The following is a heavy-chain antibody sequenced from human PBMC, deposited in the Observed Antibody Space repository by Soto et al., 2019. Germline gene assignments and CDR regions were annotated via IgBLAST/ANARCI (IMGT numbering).Heavy chain of an antibody. Sequence: PSETLSLTCTVSGGSISSYYWSWIRQPPGKGLEWIGYIYYSGSTNYNPSLKSRVTISVDTSKNQFSLKLSSVTAADTAVYYCARTYYYGSGSLYYFDVWGPGSLVTVSS. J-gene: IGHJ4*02. D-gene: IGHD3-10*01. CDR3: ARTYYYGSGSLYYFDV. CDR1: GGSISSYY. CDR2: IYYSGST. V-gene: IGHV4-59*01.